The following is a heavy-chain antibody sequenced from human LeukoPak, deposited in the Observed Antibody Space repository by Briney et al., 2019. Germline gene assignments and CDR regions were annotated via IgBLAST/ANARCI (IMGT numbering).Heavy chain of an antibody. CDR2: IYYSGST. V-gene: IGHV4-30-4*01. CDR3: ARVDFRQQLVDSWFDP. CDR1: GGSISSGDYY. Sequence: SQTLSLTCTVSGGSISSGDYYWSWIRQPPGKGLEWIGYIYYSGSTYHNPSLKSRVTISVDTSKNQFSLKLSSVTAADTAVYYCARVDFRQQLVDSWFDPWGQGTLVTVSS. J-gene: IGHJ5*02. D-gene: IGHD6-13*01.